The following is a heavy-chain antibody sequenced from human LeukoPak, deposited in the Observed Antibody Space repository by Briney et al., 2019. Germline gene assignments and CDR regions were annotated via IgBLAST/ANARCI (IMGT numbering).Heavy chain of an antibody. J-gene: IGHJ4*02. D-gene: IGHD6-13*01. CDR3: ARVFGSIAAAGNNY. CDR2: IKQDGSEK. Sequence: GGSLRLSCAVSGFTLSSYWMSWVRQAPGKGLEWVANIKQDGSEKYYVDSVKGRFTISRDNAKNSLYLQMNSLRAEDTALYYCARVFGSIAAAGNNYRGQGTLVTVSS. V-gene: IGHV3-7*03. CDR1: GFTLSSYW.